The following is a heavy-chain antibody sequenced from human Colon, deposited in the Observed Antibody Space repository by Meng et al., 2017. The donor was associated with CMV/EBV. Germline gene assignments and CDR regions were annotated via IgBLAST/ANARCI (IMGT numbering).Heavy chain of an antibody. Sequence: VELVQAGAAGQKHAASVKVSCKASGCTSSNYYIHWVRQAPGQGVEWMGVINHRDNSVPYAQKLQGRVILTRDTSTSTVYMELSSLRSEDTAVYYCARDTSVHEVSWWIDPWGQGTLVTVSS. D-gene: IGHD5/OR15-5a*01. J-gene: IGHJ5*02. CDR1: GCTSSNYY. V-gene: IGHV1-46*01. CDR3: ARDTSVHEVSWWIDP. CDR2: INHRDNSV.